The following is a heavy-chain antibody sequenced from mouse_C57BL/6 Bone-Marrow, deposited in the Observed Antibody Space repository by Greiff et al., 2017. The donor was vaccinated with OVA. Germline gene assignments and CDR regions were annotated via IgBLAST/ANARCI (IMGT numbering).Heavy chain of an antibody. J-gene: IGHJ4*01. CDR1: GFTFSSYG. D-gene: IGHD1-1*01. V-gene: IGHV5-6*01. Sequence: EVKLVESGGDLVKPGGSMKLSCAASGFTFSSYGMSWVRQTPDKRLEWVATISSGGSYTYYPDSVQGRFTISRDNAKNTLYLQMSSLKSEDTAMYYCARHAVVANYAMDYWGQGTSVTVSS. CDR3: ARHAVVANYAMDY. CDR2: ISSGGSYT.